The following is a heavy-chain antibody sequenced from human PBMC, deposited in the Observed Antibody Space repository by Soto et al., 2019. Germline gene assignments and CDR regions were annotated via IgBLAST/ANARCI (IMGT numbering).Heavy chain of an antibody. Sequence: SEALSLTCTVSGGSISSGDYYWSWIRQPPGKGLEWIGYIYYSGSTYYNPSLKSRVTISVDTSKNQFSLKLSSVTAADTAVYYCARGRPRMTIDPSGQGPLVTVSS. V-gene: IGHV4-30-4*08. CDR1: GGSISSGDYY. D-gene: IGHD6-6*01. CDR2: IYYSGST. CDR3: ARGRPRMTIDP. J-gene: IGHJ5*02.